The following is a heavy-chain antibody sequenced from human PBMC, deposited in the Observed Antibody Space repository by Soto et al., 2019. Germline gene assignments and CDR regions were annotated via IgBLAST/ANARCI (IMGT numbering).Heavy chain of an antibody. Sequence: ASVKVSCKASGYTFTSYAMHWVRQAPGQRLEWMGWINAGNGNTKYSQKFQGRVTITRDTSASTAYMELSSLRSEDTAVYYCAAGGITIFGVPKGFDYWGQGTLVTVS. V-gene: IGHV1-3*01. J-gene: IGHJ4*02. CDR1: GYTFTSYA. CDR2: INAGNGNT. CDR3: AAGGITIFGVPKGFDY. D-gene: IGHD3-3*01.